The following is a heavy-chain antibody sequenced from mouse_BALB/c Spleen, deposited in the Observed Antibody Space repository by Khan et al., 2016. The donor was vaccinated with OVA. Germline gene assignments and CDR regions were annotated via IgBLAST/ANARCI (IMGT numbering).Heavy chain of an antibody. CDR2: ISTYYGDA. V-gene: IGHV1S137*01. CDR1: GYTFTDYA. CDR3: ARGGRFAY. Sequence: QVQLQQSGAELVRPGVSVKISCKGSGYTFTDYAMHWVKQSHAKSLEWIGVISTYYGDASYNQKFKGKATMTVEKSSSTAYIELARLTSEDSSNSYCARGGRFAYWGQGTLVTVSA. J-gene: IGHJ3*01.